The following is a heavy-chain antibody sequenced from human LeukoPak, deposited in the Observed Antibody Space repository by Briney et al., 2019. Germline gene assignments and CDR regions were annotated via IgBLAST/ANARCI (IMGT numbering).Heavy chain of an antibody. CDR2: INTDGSTT. CDR1: GFTFNNYW. D-gene: IGHD4-11*01. Sequence: GGSLRLSCAASGFTFNNYWMHWVRQPPGKGLLWVSRINTDGSTTNYADSVKGRFTISRDNAKNMVYLQMNSLRAEDTAVYYCAKLYSTYVYYFDYWGQGTLVTVSS. CDR3: AKLYSTYVYYFDY. V-gene: IGHV3-74*01. J-gene: IGHJ4*02.